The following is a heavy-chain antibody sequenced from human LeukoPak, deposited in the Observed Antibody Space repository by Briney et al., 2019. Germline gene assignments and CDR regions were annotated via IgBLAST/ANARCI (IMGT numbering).Heavy chain of an antibody. CDR2: ISGSGGRT. CDR1: GFTFSSYA. J-gene: IGHJ2*01. D-gene: IGHD6-19*01. V-gene: IGHV3-23*01. CDR3: ARDAGAVAGTTYWYFDL. Sequence: PGGSLRLSCATSGFTFSSYAMSWVRQAPGKGLKWVSGISGSGGRTYYADSVKGRFTISRDNSENILYIQMNSLRVEDTAVYYCARDAGAVAGTTYWYFDLWGRGTLVIVSS.